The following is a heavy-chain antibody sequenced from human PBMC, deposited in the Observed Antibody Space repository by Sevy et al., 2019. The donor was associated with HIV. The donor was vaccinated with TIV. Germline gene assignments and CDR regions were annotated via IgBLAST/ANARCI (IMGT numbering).Heavy chain of an antibody. CDR1: GGPISSYY. V-gene: IGHV4-59*01. D-gene: IGHD5-12*01. Sequence: SETLSLTCTVSGGPISSYYWSWIRQPPGKKLEWIGYIHYSGSTKYNPSLNSQVTMSVDTSKNQFSLKLTSVTAADTAVYYCARAPPVRSGDDSLNWFDPWGQGTLVTVSS. CDR2: IHYSGST. CDR3: ARAPPVRSGDDSLNWFDP. J-gene: IGHJ5*02.